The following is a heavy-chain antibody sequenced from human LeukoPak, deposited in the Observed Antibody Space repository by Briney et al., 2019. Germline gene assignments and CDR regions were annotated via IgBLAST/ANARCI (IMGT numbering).Heavy chain of an antibody. CDR3: ARDETGVGSGGIDF. CDR2: FKTKYNQV. CDR1: GFTFSDYA. D-gene: IGHD2-8*02. V-gene: IGHV3-21*01. J-gene: IGHJ4*02. Sequence: GGSLRLSCVASGFTFSDYAMNWVRQAPGKGLEWVSTFKTKYNQVYYAESVRGRFTISRDSARNSLYLQMNSLGDEDTAVYYCARDETGVGSGGIDFWGQGTLVTVSS.